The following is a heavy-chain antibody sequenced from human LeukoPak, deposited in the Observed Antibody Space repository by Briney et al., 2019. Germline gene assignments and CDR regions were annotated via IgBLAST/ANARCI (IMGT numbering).Heavy chain of an antibody. CDR3: TRQLEYSSSSSDY. D-gene: IGHD6-6*01. CDR1: GFTFSGSA. Sequence: GGSLRLSCAASGFTFSGSAMHWVRQASGKGLEWVGRIRSKANSYATAYAASVKGRFTISRDDSKNTAYLQMNSLKTEDTAVYYCTRQLEYSSSSSDYWGQGTLVTVSP. CDR2: IRSKANSYAT. V-gene: IGHV3-73*01. J-gene: IGHJ4*02.